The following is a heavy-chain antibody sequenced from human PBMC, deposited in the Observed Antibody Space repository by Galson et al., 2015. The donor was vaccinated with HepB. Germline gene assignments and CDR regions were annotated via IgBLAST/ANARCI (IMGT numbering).Heavy chain of an antibody. CDR3: TTDGNKWDYSLDY. D-gene: IGHD1-26*01. Sequence: SLRLSCAASGFTFNKAWMNWVRQAPGKGLEWAGRIKSETETMDYAAPIKGRFSIWRDDSRSTVYLQVNSLRIDDTAVYYCTTDGNKWDYSLDYWGRGTLVTVAS. J-gene: IGHJ4*02. V-gene: IGHV3-15*07. CDR2: IKSETETM. CDR1: GFTFNKAW.